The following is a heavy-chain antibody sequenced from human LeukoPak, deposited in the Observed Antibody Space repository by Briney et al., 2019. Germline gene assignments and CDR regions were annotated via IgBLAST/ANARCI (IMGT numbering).Heavy chain of an antibody. J-gene: IGHJ4*02. Sequence: GGSLRLSCAASGFTVSSNYMSWVRQAPGRGLEWVGRIRSKTDDETTDYAAPVKGRFTISRDDSKNTLYLQMNSLKTEDTAVYYCTTVRGYTSAWPLDYWGQGILVTVSS. CDR2: IRSKTDDETT. V-gene: IGHV3-15*01. CDR1: GFTVSSNY. D-gene: IGHD6-19*01. CDR3: TTVRGYTSAWPLDY.